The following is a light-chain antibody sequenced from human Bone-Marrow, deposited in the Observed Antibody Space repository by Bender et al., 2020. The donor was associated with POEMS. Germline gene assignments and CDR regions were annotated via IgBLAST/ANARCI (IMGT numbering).Light chain of an antibody. CDR2: SSH. V-gene: IGLV1-44*01. CDR3: AVWDDSLNGWV. J-gene: IGLJ3*02. Sequence: QSVLTQPPSASGTPEQRVTIPCSGGSPNFGALAVNWYKHLPGRAPKLLIYSSHRRPSEVPDRFSGSRAGTSASLAISGLQSEDEADYYCAVWDDSLNGWVFGGGTKLTVL. CDR1: SPNFGALA.